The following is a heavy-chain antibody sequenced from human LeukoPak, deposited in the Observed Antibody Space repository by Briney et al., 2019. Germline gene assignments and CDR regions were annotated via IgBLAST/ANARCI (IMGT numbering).Heavy chain of an antibody. CDR3: ASFPTAAGIDY. D-gene: IGHD6-13*01. V-gene: IGHV3-7*01. CDR2: IKQDGSEK. J-gene: IGHJ4*02. Sequence: QPGGSLRLSCAASGLTFSSYWMSWVRQAPGKGLEWVANIKQDGSEKYYVDSVKGRFTISRDNAKNSLYLQMNSLRAEDTAVYYCASFPTAAGIDYWGQGTLVTVSS. CDR1: GLTFSSYW.